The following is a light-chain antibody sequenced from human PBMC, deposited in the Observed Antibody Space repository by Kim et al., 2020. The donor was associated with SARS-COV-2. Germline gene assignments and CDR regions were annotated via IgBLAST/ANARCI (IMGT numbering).Light chain of an antibody. CDR2: EVN. J-gene: IGLJ1*01. CDR1: SSDVGGYKY. CDR3: LSYAGIKNYV. V-gene: IGLV2-8*01. Sequence: QSALTQPPSASGSPGQSVTISCTGTSSDVGGYKYVSWYQQHPGKAPKLMIYEVNKRPSGVPDRFSGSKSGNTASLTVSALQAEDEADYYCLSYAGIKNYVFGTGTKVTV.